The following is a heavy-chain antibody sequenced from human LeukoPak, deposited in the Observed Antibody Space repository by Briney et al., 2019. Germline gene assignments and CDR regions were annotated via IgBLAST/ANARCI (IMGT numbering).Heavy chain of an antibody. Sequence: SQTLSLTCAISGDSVSSNSASWNWIRQSPSRGLEWLGRTYYRSKWYNDYAESVKSRININPDTSKNQFSLQLNSVTPEDTAVYYCVRDGGYSGYDFDYWGQGTLVTVSS. J-gene: IGHJ4*02. D-gene: IGHD5-12*01. V-gene: IGHV6-1*01. CDR3: VRDGGYSGYDFDY. CDR2: TYYRSKWYN. CDR1: GDSVSSNSAS.